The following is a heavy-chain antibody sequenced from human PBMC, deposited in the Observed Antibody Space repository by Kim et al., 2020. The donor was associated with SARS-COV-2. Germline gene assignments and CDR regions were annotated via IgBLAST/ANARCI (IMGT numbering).Heavy chain of an antibody. CDR2: ISSGSNYK. CDR1: GFSFNTYS. J-gene: IGHJ4*02. CDR3: TRCPPNGRGDYFDS. V-gene: IGHV3-21*01. Sequence: GGSLRLSCAASGFSFNTYSMNWVRQAPGKGLEWVSAISSGSNYKYYADSVKGRFTISRDNAKNSLYLQMNSLRVEDTAVYYCTRCPPNGRGDYFDSWGQGTLVTVSS.